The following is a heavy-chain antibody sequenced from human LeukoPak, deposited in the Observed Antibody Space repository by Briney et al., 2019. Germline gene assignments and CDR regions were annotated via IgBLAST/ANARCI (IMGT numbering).Heavy chain of an antibody. CDR2: IRNKVNNYAT. D-gene: IGHD3-22*01. CDR1: GFTFSGSA. Sequence: PGGSLRLSCAASGFTFSGSAMHWVCQASGKGLEWVGRIRNKVNNYATVYAASVKGRFTISRDDSKNTAYLQMNSLKTEDTAVYYCTRHGNGDDSSGYTDSWGQGSLVTVSS. CDR3: TRHGNGDDSSGYTDS. J-gene: IGHJ4*02. V-gene: IGHV3-73*01.